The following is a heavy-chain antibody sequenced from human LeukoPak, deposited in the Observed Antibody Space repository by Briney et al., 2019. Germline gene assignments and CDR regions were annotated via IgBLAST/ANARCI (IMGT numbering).Heavy chain of an antibody. CDR3: ATHRSSGLRVEDY. V-gene: IGHV4-34*01. Sequence: SETLSLTCAVYAESFSKYYWSWIRQPPGKGLEWIGEINHSGSTNYNPSLKSRVTISVDTSKNQFSLKLSSVTAADTAVYYCATHRSSGLRVEDYWGQGTLVTVSS. D-gene: IGHD6-19*01. J-gene: IGHJ4*02. CDR1: AESFSKYY. CDR2: INHSGST.